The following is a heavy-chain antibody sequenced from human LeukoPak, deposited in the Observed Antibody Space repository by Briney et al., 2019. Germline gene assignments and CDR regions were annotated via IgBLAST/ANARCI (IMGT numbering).Heavy chain of an antibody. V-gene: IGHV3-23*01. CDR2: ISGSGGST. CDR1: GFTFSSYA. CDR3: ARDWSRSRHFDY. J-gene: IGHJ4*02. D-gene: IGHD6-6*01. Sequence: GGSLRLSCAASGFTFSSYAMSWVRPAPGKGLEWVSAISGSGGSTYYADSVKGRFTISRDNSKNTLYLQMNSLRAEDTAVYYCARDWSRSRHFDYWGQGTLVTVSS.